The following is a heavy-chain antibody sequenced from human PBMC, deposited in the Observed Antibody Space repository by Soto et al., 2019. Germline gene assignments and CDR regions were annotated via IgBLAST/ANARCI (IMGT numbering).Heavy chain of an antibody. CDR3: ARGGFSSSWRFDY. CDR1: GGTLRNYA. D-gene: IGHD6-13*01. CDR2: IMATFGPA. J-gene: IGHJ4*02. V-gene: IGHV1-69*06. Sequence: GASVKVSCKASGGTLRNYAISWVRQAPVQGLEWMGGIMATFGPANSAQKFQGRVRIIADKSTDTAYLELSSLRSEDTAVYYCARGGFSSSWRFDYWGQGTLVTVSS.